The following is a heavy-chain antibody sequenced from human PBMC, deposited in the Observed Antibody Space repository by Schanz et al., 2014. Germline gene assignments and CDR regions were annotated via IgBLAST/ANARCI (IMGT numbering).Heavy chain of an antibody. D-gene: IGHD3-22*01. CDR3: AKDPSHGDYDYYFDY. J-gene: IGHJ4*02. CDR1: GFTFSTYA. Sequence: EVQLVESGGYLVQPGGSLRLSCAASGFTFSTYAMSWVRQAPEKGLEWVSAISGSGGSTYYADSVKGRFTISRDNSKNTLYLQMNSLRAEDTAVYYCAKDPSHGDYDYYFDYWGQGTLVTVSS. V-gene: IGHV3-23*04. CDR2: ISGSGGST.